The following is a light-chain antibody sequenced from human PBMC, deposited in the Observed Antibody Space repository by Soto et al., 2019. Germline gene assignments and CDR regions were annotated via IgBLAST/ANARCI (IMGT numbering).Light chain of an antibody. CDR3: QQYGSSPPIT. CDR2: VAS. V-gene: IGKV3-20*01. Sequence: EIVMTQSPATLSVSPGDRATLSCRASQSVTSNLAWYQQRPGQAPRLLIYVASDRATDIPGRFSGSGSGTDFTLTISSLEPEDFAVYYCQQYGSSPPITFGQGTRLE. J-gene: IGKJ5*01. CDR1: QSVTSN.